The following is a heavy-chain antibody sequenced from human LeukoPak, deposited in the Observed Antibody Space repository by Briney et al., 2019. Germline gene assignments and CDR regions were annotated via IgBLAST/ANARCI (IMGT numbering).Heavy chain of an antibody. V-gene: IGHV4-59*01. CDR1: GGSISSYY. CDR3: ASASMVRGYQSYDFDY. CDR2: IYYSGST. J-gene: IGHJ4*02. D-gene: IGHD3-10*01. Sequence: SETLSLTCTVSGGSISSYYWSWIRQPPGKGLEWMGDIYYSGSTNYNPSLKGRVTISVDTSKNQFSLKMSSVTVRAKDMDYYASASMVRGYQSYDFDYWGQGTLVTVSS.